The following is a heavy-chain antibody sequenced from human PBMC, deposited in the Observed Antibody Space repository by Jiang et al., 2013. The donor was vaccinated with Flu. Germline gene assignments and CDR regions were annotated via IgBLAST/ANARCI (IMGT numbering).Heavy chain of an antibody. CDR3: ARDSPYYDILTGRGMYFDL. J-gene: IGHJ2*01. D-gene: IGHD3-9*01. V-gene: IGHV7-4-1*02. Sequence: QSGSELKKPGASVKVSCKASGYTFTSYAMNWVRQAPGQGLEWMGWINTNTGNPTYAQGFTGRFVFSLDTSVSTAYLQISSLKAEDTAVYYCARDSPYYDILTGRGMYFDLWGRGTLVTVSS. CDR2: INTNTGNP. CDR1: GYTFTSYA.